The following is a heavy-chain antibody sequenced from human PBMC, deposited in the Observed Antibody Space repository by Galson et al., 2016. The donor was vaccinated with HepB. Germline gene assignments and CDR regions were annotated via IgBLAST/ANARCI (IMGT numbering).Heavy chain of an antibody. Sequence: SLRLSCAASGFTFSRSGMHWVRQAPGMGLEWVAVIWSDGNGEHYVDSVKGRFTISRDDSKSTVYLQMNNLRVEDTALYYCARSGVHYYDSTGNSWLDPWGQGTLVTVST. CDR1: GFTFSRSG. D-gene: IGHD3-22*01. CDR2: IWSDGNGE. V-gene: IGHV3-33*01. CDR3: ARSGVHYYDSTGNSWLDP. J-gene: IGHJ5*02.